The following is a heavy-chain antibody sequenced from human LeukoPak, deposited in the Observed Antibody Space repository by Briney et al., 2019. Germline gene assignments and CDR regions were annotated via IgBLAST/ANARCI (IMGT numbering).Heavy chain of an antibody. CDR3: ARDTPPEFTPGDYYYGMDV. V-gene: IGHV1-46*01. Sequence: GASVKVSCKASGYTFTSYYMHWVRQAPGQGLEWMGIINPSGGSTSYAQKFQGGVTMTRDTSTSTVYMELSSLRSEDTAVYYCARDTPPEFTPGDYYYGMDVWGQGTTVTVSS. CDR2: INPSGGST. J-gene: IGHJ6*02. D-gene: IGHD3-10*01. CDR1: GYTFTSYY.